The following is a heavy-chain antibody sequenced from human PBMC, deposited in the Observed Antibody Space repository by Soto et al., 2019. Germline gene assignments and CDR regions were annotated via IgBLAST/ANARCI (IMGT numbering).Heavy chain of an antibody. J-gene: IGHJ4*02. CDR2: ISSSSSTI. CDR3: ERDLSTRDEAAGTFFGY. V-gene: IGHV3-48*02. D-gene: IGHD6-13*01. Sequence: GSRRPPWAASGFTFSSYSMDWVRQAPGKGLEWVSYISSSSSTIYYADSVKGRFTISRDNAKNSLYLQMKSLRDEDTAVYYCERDLSTRDEAAGTFFGYWGQGTLVTVYS. CDR1: GFTFSSYS.